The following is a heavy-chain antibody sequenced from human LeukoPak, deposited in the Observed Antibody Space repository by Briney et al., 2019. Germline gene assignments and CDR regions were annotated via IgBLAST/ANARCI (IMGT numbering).Heavy chain of an antibody. V-gene: IGHV3-7*04. J-gene: IGHJ4*02. CDR1: GFTFSTYW. CDR2: INQDGTEK. Sequence: GGSLRLSCAASGFTFSTYWMTWVRQAPGKGLEWVANINQDGTEKNYVDSVKGRFTISRDNAKNSLYLQMNSLRAEDTAVYYSARNMGDYWGQGTLVTVSS. CDR3: ARNMGDY. D-gene: IGHD2/OR15-2a*01.